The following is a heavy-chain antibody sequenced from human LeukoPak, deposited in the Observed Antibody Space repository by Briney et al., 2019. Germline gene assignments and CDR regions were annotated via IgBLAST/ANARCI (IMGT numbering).Heavy chain of an antibody. CDR1: GGSISSSSYY. CDR2: IYYSGST. CDR3: ARASAGWLQPYFDY. V-gene: IGHV4-39*01. Sequence: SETLSLTCTVSGGSISSSSYYWGWIRQPPGKGLEWIGSIYYSGSTYYNPSLKSRVTISVDTSKNQFSLKLSSVTAADTAVYYCARASAGWLQPYFDYWGQGTLVTVSS. J-gene: IGHJ4*02. D-gene: IGHD5-24*01.